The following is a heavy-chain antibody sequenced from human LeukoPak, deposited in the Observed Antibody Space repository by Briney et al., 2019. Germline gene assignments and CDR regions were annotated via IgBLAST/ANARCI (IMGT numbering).Heavy chain of an antibody. CDR3: ARGSANVVPAAILVFDY. CDR1: GCTFSSYA. V-gene: IGHV1-69*04. CDR2: IIPILGIA. J-gene: IGHJ4*02. Sequence: SVKVSCKASGCTFSSYAISWVRQAPGQGLEWMGRIIPILGIANYAQKFQGRVTITADKSTSTAYMELSSLRSEDTAVYYCARGSANVVPAAILVFDYWGQGTLVTVSS. D-gene: IGHD2-2*02.